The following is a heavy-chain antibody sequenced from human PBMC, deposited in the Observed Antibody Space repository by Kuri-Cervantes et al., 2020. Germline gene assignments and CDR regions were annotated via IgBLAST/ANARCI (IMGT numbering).Heavy chain of an antibody. CDR2: INPNSGGT. V-gene: IGHV1-2*02. CDR3: ATLRGDTAMVFMDY. J-gene: IGHJ4*02. D-gene: IGHD5-18*01. CDR1: GYTFTGYY. Sequence: ASVKVSCKASGYTFTGYYMHWVRQAPGQGLEWMGWINPNSGGTNYAQKFQGRVTMTRDTSISTAYMELSRLRSDDTAVYYCATLRGDTAMVFMDYWGQGTLVTVSS.